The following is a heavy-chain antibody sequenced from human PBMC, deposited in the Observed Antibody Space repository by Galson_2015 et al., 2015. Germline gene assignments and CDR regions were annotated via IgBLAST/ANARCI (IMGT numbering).Heavy chain of an antibody. CDR2: ISYDGSNK. CDR3: AREPSFNYYDSSPPRDNWFDP. V-gene: IGHV3-30*03. J-gene: IGHJ5*02. Sequence: SLRLSCAASGFTFSSYGMHWVRQAPGKGLEWVAVISYDGSNKYYADSVKGRFTISRDNSKNTLYLQMNSLRAEDTAVYYCAREPSFNYYDSSPPRDNWFDPWGQGTLVTVSS. CDR1: GFTFSSYG. D-gene: IGHD3-22*01.